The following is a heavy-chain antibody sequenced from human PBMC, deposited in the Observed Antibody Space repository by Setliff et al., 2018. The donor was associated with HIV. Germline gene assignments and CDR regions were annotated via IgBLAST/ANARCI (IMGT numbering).Heavy chain of an antibody. J-gene: IGHJ4*02. CDR3: ATTYCRGADCPQMYDY. D-gene: IGHD2-21*02. CDR2: LNYDGVT. V-gene: IGHV4-34*01. CDR1: GGSFSGSY. Sequence: SETLSLTCAVYGGSFSGSYWSWIRQPPGKGLEWIGELNYDGVTNHNPSLRSLVTISVDTSRKQWSLRLNSVTAADTAVYYCATTYCRGADCPQMYDYWGQGTLVTVSS.